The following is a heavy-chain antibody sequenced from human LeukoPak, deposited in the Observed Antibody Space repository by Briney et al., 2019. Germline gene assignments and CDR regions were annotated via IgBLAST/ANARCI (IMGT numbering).Heavy chain of an antibody. V-gene: IGHV3-7*01. J-gene: IGHJ4*02. CDR1: GFTFSSYW. CDR2: IKQDGSEK. Sequence: GGSLRLSCAASGFTFSSYWMSWVRQAPGKGLEWVANIKQDGSEKYYVDSVKGRFTISRDNAKNSLYLQMNSLRAEDTAVYYCARVLRAPDSSGYYDYWGQGTLVTVSS. D-gene: IGHD3-22*01. CDR3: ARVLRAPDSSGYYDY.